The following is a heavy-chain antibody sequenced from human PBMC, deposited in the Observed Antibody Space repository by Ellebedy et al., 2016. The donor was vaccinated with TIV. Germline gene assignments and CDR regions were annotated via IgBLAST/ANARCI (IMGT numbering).Heavy chain of an antibody. D-gene: IGHD3-16*01. Sequence: AASVKVSCKVSEYTFTRFYIHWVRQAPGQGLEWIGVIDPSGRGTRYAQTFQDRVTLTRDTSTSTVYVELSSLRSEETAMYYCAREGGEITMPKKAFDYWGQGTVVTVSS. CDR3: AREGGEITMPKKAFDY. CDR1: EYTFTRFY. CDR2: IDPSGRGT. V-gene: IGHV1-46*01. J-gene: IGHJ4*02.